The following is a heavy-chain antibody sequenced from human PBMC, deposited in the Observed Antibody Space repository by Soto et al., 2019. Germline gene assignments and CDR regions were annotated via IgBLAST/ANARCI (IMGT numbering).Heavy chain of an antibody. CDR2: IYYSGST. CDR1: GGSISSYY. D-gene: IGHD3-10*01. Sequence: SETLSLTCTVSGGSISSYYWSWIRQPPGKGLEWIGYIYYSGSTNYNPSLKSRVTISVDTSKNQFSLKLSSVTAADTAVYYCARPLLWLTTSRGGYYMDVWGKGTTVTVSS. V-gene: IGHV4-59*01. CDR3: ARPLLWLTTSRGGYYMDV. J-gene: IGHJ6*03.